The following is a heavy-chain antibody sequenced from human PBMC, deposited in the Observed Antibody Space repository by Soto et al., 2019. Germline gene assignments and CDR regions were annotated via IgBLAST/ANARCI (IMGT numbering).Heavy chain of an antibody. Sequence: QVQLVQSGAEVKKPGASVKVSCKASGYTFTSYGISWVRQAPGQGLEWMGWISAYNGNTNYAQKLQGRVTTTTDTSTSTAYMELRSLRSDDTAVYYCARDVRIQLWLRQNWFDPWGQGTLVTVSS. CDR2: ISAYNGNT. CDR3: ARDVRIQLWLRQNWFDP. J-gene: IGHJ5*02. CDR1: GYTFTSYG. D-gene: IGHD5-18*01. V-gene: IGHV1-18*01.